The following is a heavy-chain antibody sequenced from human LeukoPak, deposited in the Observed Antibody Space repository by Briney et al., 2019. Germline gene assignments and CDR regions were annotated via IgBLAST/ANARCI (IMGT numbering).Heavy chain of an antibody. CDR2: IYYSGST. D-gene: IGHD3-10*01. V-gene: IGHV4-39*07. J-gene: IGHJ5*02. Sequence: SETLSLTCTVSGGSISSSSYYWGWIRQPPGKGLEWIGSIYYSGSTYYNPSLKSRVTISVDTSKNQFSLKLSSVTAADTAVYYCARDDSTMGGFDPWGQGTLVTVSS. CDR3: ARDDSTMGGFDP. CDR1: GGSISSSSYY.